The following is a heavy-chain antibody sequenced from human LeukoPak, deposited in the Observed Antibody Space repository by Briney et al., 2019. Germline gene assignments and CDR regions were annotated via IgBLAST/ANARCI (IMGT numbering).Heavy chain of an antibody. CDR2: ISNSGST. J-gene: IGHJ3*02. CDR1: GGYVNRGTFF. V-gene: IGHV4-61*01. CDR3: ARDGYYDSSGYSEGYAFDI. Sequence: AETLSLTCAVSGGYVNRGTFFWTWIRKPPGKGLEWIGYISNSGSTNYHPSLKSRVTISSDTSKTQFTLKLTSVTAADTAVYYCARDGYYDSSGYSEGYAFDIWGQGTMVTVSS. D-gene: IGHD3-22*01.